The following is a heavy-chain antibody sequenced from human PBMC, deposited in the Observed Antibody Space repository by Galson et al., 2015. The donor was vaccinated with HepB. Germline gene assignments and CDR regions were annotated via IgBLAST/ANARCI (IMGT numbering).Heavy chain of an antibody. Sequence: SVKVSCKASGYTFTGYYMHWVRQAPGQGLEWMGWINPNSGGTNYAQKFQGWVTMTRDTSISTAYMELSRLRSDDTAVYYCARGGSGSAAAFDIWGQGTMVTVSS. CDR2: INPNSGGT. V-gene: IGHV1-2*04. CDR1: GYTFTGYY. D-gene: IGHD2-15*01. CDR3: ARGGSGSAAAFDI. J-gene: IGHJ3*02.